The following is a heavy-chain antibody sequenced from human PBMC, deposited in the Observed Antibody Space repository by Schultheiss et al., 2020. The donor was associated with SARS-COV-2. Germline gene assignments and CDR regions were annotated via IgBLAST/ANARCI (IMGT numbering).Heavy chain of an antibody. J-gene: IGHJ4*02. D-gene: IGHD3-3*01. CDR3: AREGSYDFWSGFDFDY. Sequence: GGSLRLSCAASGFTFSNAWMNWVRQAPGKGLEWVSAISGSGGSTYYADSVKGRFTISRDNSKNTLYLQMNSLRAEDTAVYYCAREGSYDFWSGFDFDYWGQGTLVTVSS. CDR2: ISGSGGST. V-gene: IGHV3-23*01. CDR1: GFTFSNAW.